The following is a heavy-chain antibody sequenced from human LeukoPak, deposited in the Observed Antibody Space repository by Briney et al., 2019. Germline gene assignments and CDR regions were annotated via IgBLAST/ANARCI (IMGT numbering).Heavy chain of an antibody. D-gene: IGHD3-22*01. CDR3: ASYDSSGYYHYFDY. V-gene: IGHV3-23*01. J-gene: IGHJ4*02. CDR2: ISGSGGST. CDR1: GFTFRSYA. Sequence: GGSLRLSCAASGFTFRSYAMSWVRQAPGKGLEWVSAISGSGGSTDYADSVKGRFTISRDNSKNTLYMQMSSLRAEDTAVYYCASYDSSGYYHYFDYWGQGTLVTVSS.